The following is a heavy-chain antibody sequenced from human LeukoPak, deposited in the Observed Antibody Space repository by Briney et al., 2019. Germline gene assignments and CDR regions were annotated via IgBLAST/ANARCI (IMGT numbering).Heavy chain of an antibody. D-gene: IGHD3-3*01. CDR2: ISAYNGNT. Sequence: ASVKVSCKASGGTFSSYAISWVRQAPGQGLEWMGWISAYNGNTNYAQKLQGRVTMTTDTSTSTAYMELRSLRSDDTAVYYCARDRRITIFGVATKNNWFDPWGQGTLVTVSS. V-gene: IGHV1-18*01. CDR1: GGTFSSYA. CDR3: ARDRRITIFGVATKNNWFDP. J-gene: IGHJ5*02.